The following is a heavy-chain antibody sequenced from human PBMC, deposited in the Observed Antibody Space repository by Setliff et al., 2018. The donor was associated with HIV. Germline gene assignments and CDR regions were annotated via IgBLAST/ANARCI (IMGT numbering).Heavy chain of an antibody. CDR1: GYTFTGYF. V-gene: IGHV1-2*06. CDR3: ATKVHCTNGVCLDAFDT. J-gene: IGHJ3*02. D-gene: IGHD2-8*01. Sequence: ASVKVSCKASGYTFTGYFIHWVRQAPGQGLEWMGRINPNSGGTNYAQKFQGRVTMTRDTSISTAHMELSRLRSDDTAVYYCATKVHCTNGVCLDAFDTWGQGTTVTVSS. CDR2: INPNSGGT.